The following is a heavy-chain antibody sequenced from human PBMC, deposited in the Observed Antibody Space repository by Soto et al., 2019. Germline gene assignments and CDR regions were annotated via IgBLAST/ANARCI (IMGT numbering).Heavy chain of an antibody. Sequence: SGPTLVNPTETLTLTCSVCGFSLTNARMGVSWIRQPPGKALEWLAHIFSNDEKSYSTSLKSRLTISKDTSKSQVVLTMTNMDPVDTATYYCARIRSWSGYYSDYWGQGTLVTVSS. V-gene: IGHV2-26*01. CDR2: IFSNDEK. D-gene: IGHD3-3*01. CDR3: ARIRSWSGYYSDY. J-gene: IGHJ4*02. CDR1: GFSLTNARMG.